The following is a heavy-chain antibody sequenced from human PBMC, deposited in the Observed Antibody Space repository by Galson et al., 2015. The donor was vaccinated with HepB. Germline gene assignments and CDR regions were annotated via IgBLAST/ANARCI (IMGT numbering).Heavy chain of an antibody. Sequence: SVKVSCKASGYTFTNYDIDRVRQATGQGLEWMGWVNPNSGATGYAQKFQGRVTMTRDTSISTAYMELSSLTSEDTALYYCARGNRLYASSWSPLAFDIWGQGTMVTVSS. D-gene: IGHD6-13*01. CDR2: VNPNSGAT. V-gene: IGHV1-8*01. CDR3: ARGNRLYASSWSPLAFDI. J-gene: IGHJ3*02. CDR1: GYTFTNYD.